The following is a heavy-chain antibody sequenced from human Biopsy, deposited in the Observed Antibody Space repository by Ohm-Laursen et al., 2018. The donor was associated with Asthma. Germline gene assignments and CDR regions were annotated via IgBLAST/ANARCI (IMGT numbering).Heavy chain of an antibody. J-gene: IGHJ4*02. V-gene: IGHV1-24*01. CDR2: RDHEEGGT. CDR1: GYSLTVLS. CDR3: ATDSPKDYVRYNFQF. D-gene: IGHD4-17*01. Sequence: SVKVSCTISGYSLTVLSMHWVRQAPGQGLECMGGRDHEEGGTVNARRFQGRVTMTEDTSTDTAYMELGSLSSDDTAVYYCATDSPKDYVRYNFQFWGQGTLVTVSS.